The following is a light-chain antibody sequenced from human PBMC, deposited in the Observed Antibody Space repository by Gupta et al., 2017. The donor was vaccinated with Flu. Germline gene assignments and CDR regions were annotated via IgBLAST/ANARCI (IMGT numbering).Light chain of an antibody. J-gene: IGKJ4*01. CDR3: HQDKSYPLT. CDR2: KAS. Sequence: DIQMTQSPSTLSASVGDRVTITCRASQSFSTYLAWYQQKPGKAPRLLIYKASNLESGVPSRSRDRGSGTEFTLTISRMQPDDFATYYFHQDKSYPLTFGAGTKVEIK. V-gene: IGKV1-5*03. CDR1: QSFSTY.